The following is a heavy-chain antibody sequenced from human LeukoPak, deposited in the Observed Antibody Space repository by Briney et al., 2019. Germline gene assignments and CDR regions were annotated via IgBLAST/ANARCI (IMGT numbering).Heavy chain of an antibody. CDR1: GGSFSGYY. V-gene: IGHV4-59*01. CDR3: ARDSHGDYPDI. CDR2: IYYSGST. Sequence: PSETLSLTCAVYGGSFSGYYWSWIRQPPGKGLEWIGYIYYSGSTNYNPSLKSRVTISVDTSKNQFSLKLSSVTAADTAVYYCARDSHGDYPDIWGQGTMVTVSS. D-gene: IGHD4-17*01. J-gene: IGHJ3*02.